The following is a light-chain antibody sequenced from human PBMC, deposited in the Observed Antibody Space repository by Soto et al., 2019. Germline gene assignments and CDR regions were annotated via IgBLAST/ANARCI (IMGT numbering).Light chain of an antibody. J-gene: IGLJ1*01. V-gene: IGLV2-23*01. CDR1: STDVGSYNH. Sequence: QSALTQPASVSGSHGHSITISCTGTSTDVGSYNHVSWYQQHPGKAPKFMIFEGNKRPSGRSNRFSGSKSGNTASLTISGLLDEDEAAYYCCCYDGSFTYVFGTGTKLTVL. CDR2: EGN. CDR3: CCYDGSFTYV.